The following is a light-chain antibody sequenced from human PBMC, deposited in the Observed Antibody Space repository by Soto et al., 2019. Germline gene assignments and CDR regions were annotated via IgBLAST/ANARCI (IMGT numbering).Light chain of an antibody. CDR2: DAS. CDR1: QTISNW. Sequence: DIQMTQSPSTLSASVGDRVTITCRASQTISNWLAWYQQKPGKAPTLLIYDASTLERGVPSRFSGTGSGTEFTLSIDSLQPDDFATYYCQQYHTSSITFGQGTRLGI. CDR3: QQYHTSSIT. V-gene: IGKV1-5*01. J-gene: IGKJ5*01.